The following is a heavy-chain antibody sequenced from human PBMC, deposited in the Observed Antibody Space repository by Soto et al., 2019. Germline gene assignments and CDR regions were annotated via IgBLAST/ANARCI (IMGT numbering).Heavy chain of an antibody. CDR2: IYYSGST. V-gene: IGHV4-31*03. D-gene: IGHD6-19*01. CDR1: GGSISSCGSY. Sequence: SVTLSVTCTVAGGSISSCGSYCSRKSQHPGKGLEWIGYIYYSGSTYYNPSLKSRVTISVDTSKNQFSLKLSSVTAADTAVYYFAKDLGAEADNGLDPWGQGTLVTVSS. J-gene: IGHJ5*02. CDR3: AKDLGAEADNGLDP.